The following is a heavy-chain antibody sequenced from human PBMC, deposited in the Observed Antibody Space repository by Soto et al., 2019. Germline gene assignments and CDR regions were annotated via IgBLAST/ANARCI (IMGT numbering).Heavy chain of an antibody. V-gene: IGHV3-23*01. CDR1: GFTFSSYA. CDR2: ISGSGGST. Sequence: GGSLRLSCAASGFTFSSYAMSWVRQAPGKGLEWVSAISGSGGSTYYADSVKGRFTISRDNSKNTLYLQMNSLRAEDTAVYYCAKDLGCSGGSCYHDYWGPGTLVTVSS. CDR3: AKDLGCSGGSCYHDY. D-gene: IGHD2-15*01. J-gene: IGHJ4*02.